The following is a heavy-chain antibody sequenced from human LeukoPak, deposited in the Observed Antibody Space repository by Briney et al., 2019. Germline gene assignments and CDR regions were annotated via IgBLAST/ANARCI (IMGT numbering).Heavy chain of an antibody. CDR1: GYTLNNYG. D-gene: IGHD3-10*01. J-gene: IGHJ6*03. CDR3: ARRSGYNYYYMDV. CDR2: ISTYTGNT. V-gene: IGHV1-18*01. Sequence: ASVKVSFKASGYTLNNYGISWVRQAPGQGLEWMGWISTYTGNTNYAQKLQGRVTMTTDTSTSTAYMELRSLRSDDTAVYYCARRSGYNYYYMDVWGKGTTVTVSS.